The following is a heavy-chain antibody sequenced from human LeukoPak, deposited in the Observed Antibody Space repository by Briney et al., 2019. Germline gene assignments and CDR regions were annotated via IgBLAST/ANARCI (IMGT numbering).Heavy chain of an antibody. V-gene: IGHV4-61*10. Sequence: PSQTLSLTCTVSGGSISSGSYYWSWIRQPAGKGLEWIGYIYYSGSTNYNPSLKSRVTISVDTSKNQFSLKLSSVTAADTAVYYCAGASYDSSGVHWGQGTLVTVSS. J-gene: IGHJ4*02. CDR3: AGASYDSSGVH. CDR2: IYYSGST. D-gene: IGHD3-22*01. CDR1: GGSISSGSYY.